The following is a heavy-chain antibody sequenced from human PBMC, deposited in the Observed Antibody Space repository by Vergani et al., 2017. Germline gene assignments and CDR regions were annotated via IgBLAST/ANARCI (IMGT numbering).Heavy chain of an antibody. V-gene: IGHV4-39*01. CDR3: ARAPKVEISIGGLYXSDY. D-gene: IGHD5-24*01. J-gene: IGHJ4*02. CDR2: IYYSGST. Sequence: QVQLQESGPGLVKPSETLSLTCTVSGGSISSSSYYWGWIRQPPGKGLEWIGSIYYSGSTYYNPSLKSRVTISVDTSKNQFSLKLSSVTAADTAVYYCARAPKVEISIGGLYXSDYWGQGTLVTVSS. CDR1: GGSISSSSYY.